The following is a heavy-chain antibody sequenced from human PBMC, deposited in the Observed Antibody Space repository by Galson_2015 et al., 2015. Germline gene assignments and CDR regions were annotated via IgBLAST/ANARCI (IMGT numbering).Heavy chain of an antibody. CDR2: IRSKANSYAT. D-gene: IGHD4-23*01. V-gene: IGHV3-73*01. CDR3: TRGYGGNDFRDY. CDR1: GFTFSSYG. J-gene: IGHJ4*02. Sequence: SLRLSCAASGFTFSSYGMHWVRQASGKGLEWVGRIRSKANSYATAYAASVKGRFTISRDDSKNTAYLQMNSLKTEDTAVYYCTRGYGGNDFRDYWGQGTLVTVSS.